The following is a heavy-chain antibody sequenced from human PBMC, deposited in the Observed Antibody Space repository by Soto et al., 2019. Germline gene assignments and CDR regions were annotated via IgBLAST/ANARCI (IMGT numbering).Heavy chain of an antibody. D-gene: IGHD5-12*01. CDR2: IHHTGST. CDR1: GRSISEINSY. CDR3: ARPEGGYGSGYSWFDP. J-gene: IGHJ5*02. Sequence: ASETLSLTCSVSGRSISEINSYWGWIRQTPGEGLEWIGTIHHTGSTYYNPSLKSRVIISLDTSKNQFSLQLSSVTAADTALYYCARPEGGYGSGYSWFDPWGQGTRVTVSS. V-gene: IGHV4-39*01.